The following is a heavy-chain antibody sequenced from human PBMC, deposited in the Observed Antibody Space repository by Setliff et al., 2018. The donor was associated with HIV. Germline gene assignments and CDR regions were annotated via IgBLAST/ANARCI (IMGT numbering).Heavy chain of an antibody. Sequence: ASETLSLTCAVYGGSFNDYYWTWIRQPPGKGLEWIGEIDPSGSTKYHASLKSRVTISVDTSKNQFSLKLSSVTAADTAVYYCARDRGHSSGWYSGSFDYWGQGTLVTVSS. V-gene: IGHV4-34*01. D-gene: IGHD6-19*01. J-gene: IGHJ4*02. CDR2: IDPSGST. CDR3: ARDRGHSSGWYSGSFDY. CDR1: GGSFNDYY.